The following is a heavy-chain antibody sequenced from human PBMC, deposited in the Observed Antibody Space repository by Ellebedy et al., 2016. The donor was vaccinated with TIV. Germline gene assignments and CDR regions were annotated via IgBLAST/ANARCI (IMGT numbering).Heavy chain of an antibody. J-gene: IGHJ5*02. CDR1: GFTFSSYW. CDR3: ASSILRSSS. V-gene: IGHV3-7*01. Sequence: GESLKISXAASGFTFSSYWMSWVRQAPGKGLEWVANINHDGLQKFYVDSVKGRFTISRDNAKNSLYLQMNSLRAEDTAVYYCASSILRSSSWGQGTLVTVSS. CDR2: INHDGLQK. D-gene: IGHD4-17*01.